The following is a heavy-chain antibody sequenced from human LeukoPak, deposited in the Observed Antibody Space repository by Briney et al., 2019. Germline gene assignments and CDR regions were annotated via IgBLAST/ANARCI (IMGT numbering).Heavy chain of an antibody. V-gene: IGHV4-31*03. Sequence: PSETLSLTCSVSGGSITSGGYYWSWIRQYPGKGLEWIGYIYYSGNTYYNPSLKSRVAISLDTSKNQFSLKVNSVTAADTAVYYCARGTFQGFFDYWGQGTLVTVSS. CDR1: GGSITSGGYY. D-gene: IGHD1-14*01. CDR2: IYYSGNT. CDR3: ARGTFQGFFDY. J-gene: IGHJ4*02.